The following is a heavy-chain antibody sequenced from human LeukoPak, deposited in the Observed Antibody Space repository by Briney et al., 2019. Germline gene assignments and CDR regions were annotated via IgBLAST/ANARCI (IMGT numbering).Heavy chain of an antibody. CDR1: GYSFINYW. CDR2: LFPGDSDT. V-gene: IGHV5-51*01. J-gene: IGHJ6*03. CDR3: ARSAYYYYYMDV. Sequence: GESLKISCKGSGYSFINYWIAWVRQMPGKGLEWMGILFPGDSDTRYSPSFQGQVTISADKSISTAYLQWSSLKASDTAMYYCARSAYYYYYMDVWGKGTTVTVSS.